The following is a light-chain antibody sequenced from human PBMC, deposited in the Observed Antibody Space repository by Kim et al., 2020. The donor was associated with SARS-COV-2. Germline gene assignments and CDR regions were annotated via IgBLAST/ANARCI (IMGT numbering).Light chain of an antibody. J-gene: IGKJ1*01. CDR2: GAS. Sequence: SPGDRVTLSCRASQSVTNSYLAWFQQKPGQVPRLLIYGASNRATGVPDRFSGSGSGTDFTLTIDRLEPEDFAVYYCQQYGGSSWTFGQGTKVDIK. V-gene: IGKV3-20*01. CDR3: QQYGGSSWT. CDR1: QSVTNSY.